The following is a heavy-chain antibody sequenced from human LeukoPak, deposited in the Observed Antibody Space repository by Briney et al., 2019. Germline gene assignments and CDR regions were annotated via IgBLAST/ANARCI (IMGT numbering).Heavy chain of an antibody. J-gene: IGHJ4*02. Sequence: PGGSLRLSCAAAGFTFSSDAMSWVRQAPGKGLEWVSGISDNGGSTYYADSVKGRFTVSRDNSKNTLYLQMNSLRTEDTAVYYCAKAEGYDILTGLDYWGQGTLVTVSS. V-gene: IGHV3-23*01. CDR3: AKAEGYDILTGLDY. CDR1: GFTFSSDA. D-gene: IGHD3-9*01. CDR2: ISDNGGST.